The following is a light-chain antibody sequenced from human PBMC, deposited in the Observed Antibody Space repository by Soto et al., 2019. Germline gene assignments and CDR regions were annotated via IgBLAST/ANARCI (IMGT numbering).Light chain of an antibody. CDR1: QSVSSSY. CDR2: CAS. Sequence: EMVLMQYPGTLSLSPGERATLSCRASQSVSSSYFAWYQHNPGQPRMLLIYCASSRATRIPDRFSGSGSGTAFTLTISRLDPEDFAVYYCQQSSSSHTTVGQGTCLGTK. CDR3: QQSSSSHTT. V-gene: IGKV3-20*01. J-gene: IGKJ5*01.